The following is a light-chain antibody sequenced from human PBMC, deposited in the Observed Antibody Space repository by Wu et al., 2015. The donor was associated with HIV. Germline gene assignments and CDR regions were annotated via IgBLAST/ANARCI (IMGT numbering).Light chain of an antibody. CDR2: GAS. CDR1: QSVSSSY. CDR3: QQYGSSPGYS. J-gene: IGKJ2*03. Sequence: EIVLTQSPATLSLSPGERATLSCRASQSVSSSYLAWYQQKPGLAPRLLIYGASSRATGIPDRFSGSGSGTDFTLTISRLEPEDFAVYYCQQYGSSPGYSFGQG. V-gene: IGKV3-20*01.